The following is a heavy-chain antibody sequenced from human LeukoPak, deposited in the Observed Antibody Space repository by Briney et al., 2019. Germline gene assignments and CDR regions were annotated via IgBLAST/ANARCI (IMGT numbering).Heavy chain of an antibody. CDR3: TREPDAGSGSYRKYFDF. Sequence: GGSLRLSCAASGFIVSSNYMSWVRQAPGKRLEWVSVIYTDGSTYYAESVKGRFTISRDNSRNTVYLQMNSLRIEDTAVYYCTREPDAGSGSYRKYFDFWGQGTLVTVSS. J-gene: IGHJ4*02. V-gene: IGHV3-53*01. CDR1: GFIVSSNY. D-gene: IGHD1-26*01. CDR2: IYTDGST.